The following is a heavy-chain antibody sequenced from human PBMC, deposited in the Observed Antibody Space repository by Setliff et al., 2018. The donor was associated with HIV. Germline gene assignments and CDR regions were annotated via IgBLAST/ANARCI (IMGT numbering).Heavy chain of an antibody. V-gene: IGHV1-18*01. Sequence: ASVKVSCKPSGYTFTTYGLSWVRQAPGQGLEWMGWISAYNGNTNHVQRFKGRVTMTADTSTSTAYMELRSLRPDDTAVYYCARQSWIQLWSVIDYWGQGTVVTVSS. CDR2: ISAYNGNT. CDR1: GYTFTTYG. CDR3: ARQSWIQLWSVIDY. J-gene: IGHJ4*02. D-gene: IGHD5-18*01.